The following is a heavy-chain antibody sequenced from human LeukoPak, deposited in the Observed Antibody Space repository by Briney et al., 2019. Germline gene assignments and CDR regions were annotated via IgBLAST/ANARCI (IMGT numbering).Heavy chain of an antibody. V-gene: IGHV1-18*01. Sequence: ASVKVSCKASGYTFTNYGINWVRQAPGQGLKWMGRISTYNGNTMYAQKLQGRVTMTTDTSTSTAYMELRSLRSDDTAVYYCARSNYYMDVWGRGTTVTVSS. CDR2: ISTYNGNT. CDR1: GYTFTNYG. J-gene: IGHJ6*03. CDR3: ARSNYYMDV.